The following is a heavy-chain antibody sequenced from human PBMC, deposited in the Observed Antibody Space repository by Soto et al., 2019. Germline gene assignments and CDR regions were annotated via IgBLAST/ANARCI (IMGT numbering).Heavy chain of an antibody. Sequence: QGQLQESGPGLVKPSQTLSLTCTVSGGSIIDGQTYLTWIRQHPERGLEWMGYIKYRGTTNYSPALKRRILISIDTSKNQFSLRLTSVTAADTAVYYCARDAPGVAPYWGQGTLVTVSS. CDR1: GGSIIDGQTY. CDR3: ARDAPGVAPY. V-gene: IGHV4-31*03. D-gene: IGHD2-15*01. CDR2: IKYRGTT. J-gene: IGHJ4*02.